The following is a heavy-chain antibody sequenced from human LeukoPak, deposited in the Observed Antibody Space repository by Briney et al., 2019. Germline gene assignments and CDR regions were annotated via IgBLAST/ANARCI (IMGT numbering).Heavy chain of an antibody. CDR3: ARVLTTVTTPRRDYFDY. J-gene: IGHJ4*02. D-gene: IGHD4-17*01. CDR1: GGSISSYY. V-gene: IGHV4-59*08. CDR2: IYYSGST. Sequence: SETLSLTCTVSGGSISSYYWSWIRQPPGKGLEWIGYIYYSGSTNYNTSLMSRVTISVDTSKNQFSLKLSSVTAADTAVYYCARVLTTVTTPRRDYFDYWGQGTLVTVSS.